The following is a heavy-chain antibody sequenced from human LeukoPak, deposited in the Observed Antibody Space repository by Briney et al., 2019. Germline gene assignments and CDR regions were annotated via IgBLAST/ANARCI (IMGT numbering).Heavy chain of an antibody. CDR1: GGSISSSNW. D-gene: IGHD2-15*01. CDR2: IYHSGST. CDR3: ARWVGYCSGGSCYYFDY. V-gene: IGHV4-4*02. Sequence: SGTLSLTCAVSGGSISSSNWWSWVRQPPGKGLEWIGEIYHSGSTNYNPSLKSRVTISVDKSKNQFSLKLSSVTAADTAVYYCARWVGYCSGGSCYYFDYWGQGTLVTVSS. J-gene: IGHJ4*02.